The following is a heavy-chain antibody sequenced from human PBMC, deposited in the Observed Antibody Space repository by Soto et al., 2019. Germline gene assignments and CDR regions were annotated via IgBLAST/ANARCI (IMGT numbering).Heavy chain of an antibody. CDR2: IYHRGST. Sequence: QLQLQESGSGLVKPSQTLSLTCAVSGGSISSGGYSWSWIRQPPGKGLEWIGYIYHRGSTYYNPALRSRVTIREDRPKNQFSRKLSSVPAAGPAVYYGARGQVVAAQHWGQGTLVTVSS. D-gene: IGHD2-15*01. V-gene: IGHV4-30-2*01. J-gene: IGHJ4*02. CDR1: GGSISSGGYS. CDR3: ARGQVVAAQH.